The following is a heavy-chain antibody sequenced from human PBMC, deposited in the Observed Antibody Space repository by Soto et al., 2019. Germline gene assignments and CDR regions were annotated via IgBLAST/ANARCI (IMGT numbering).Heavy chain of an antibody. D-gene: IGHD3-22*01. V-gene: IGHV1-2*04. CDR3: ARGNNYYDSSGYSNYYYYGMDV. J-gene: IGHJ6*02. CDR2: INPNSGGT. CDR1: GYTFTGYY. Sequence: GASVKVSCKASGYTFTGYYMHWVLQAPGQGLEWMGWINPNSGGTNYAQKFQGWVTMTRDTSISTAYMELSRLRSDDTAVYYCARGNNYYDSSGYSNYYYYGMDVWGQGTTVTVSS.